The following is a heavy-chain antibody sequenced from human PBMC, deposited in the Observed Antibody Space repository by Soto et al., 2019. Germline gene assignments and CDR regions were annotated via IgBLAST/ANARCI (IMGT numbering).Heavy chain of an antibody. J-gene: IGHJ4*02. D-gene: IGHD2-2*01. V-gene: IGHV3-23*01. CDR1: GFTFSSYA. Sequence: EVQLLESGGGLVQPGGSLRLSCAASGFTFSSYAMSWVHQAPGKGLEWVSAISGSGGSTYYADSVKGRFTISRDNSKNTLYLQMNSLRAEDTAVYYCAKYLRSTSYYLLNYWGQGTLVTVSS. CDR3: AKYLRSTSYYLLNY. CDR2: ISGSGGST.